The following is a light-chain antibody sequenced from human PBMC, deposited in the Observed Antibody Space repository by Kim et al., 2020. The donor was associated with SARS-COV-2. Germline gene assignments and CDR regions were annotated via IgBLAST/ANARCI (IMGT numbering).Light chain of an antibody. V-gene: IGKV1-6*01. CDR2: AAS. J-gene: IGKJ5*01. Sequence: ASVGYRVNITSRASQGMRSDLGWYQQKPGKAPKLLIYAASSLQSGVPSRFSGSGSGTDFTLTINRLQPEDFATYYCLQDYNYPFTFGQGTRLEIK. CDR1: QGMRSD. CDR3: LQDYNYPFT.